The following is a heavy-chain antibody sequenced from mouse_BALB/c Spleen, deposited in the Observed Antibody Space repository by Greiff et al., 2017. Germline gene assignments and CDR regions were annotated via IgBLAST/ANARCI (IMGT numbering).Heavy chain of an antibody. D-gene: IGHD2-4*01. V-gene: IGHV5-17*02. CDR2: ISSGSSTI. Sequence: EVQLVESGGGLVQPGGSRKLSCAASGFTFSSFGMHWVRQAPEKGLEWVAYISSGSSTIYYADTVKGRFTISRDNPKNTLFLQMTSLRSEDTAMYYCARSSYDYGYYFDYWGQGTTLTVSS. J-gene: IGHJ2*01. CDR1: GFTFSSFG. CDR3: ARSSYDYGYYFDY.